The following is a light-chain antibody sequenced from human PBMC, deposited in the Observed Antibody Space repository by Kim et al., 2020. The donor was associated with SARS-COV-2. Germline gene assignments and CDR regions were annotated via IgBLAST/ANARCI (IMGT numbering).Light chain of an antibody. CDR2: DDN. CDR1: NIGTKS. V-gene: IGLV3-21*03. Sequence: SYELTQTPSLSVAPGRTAKITCGGNNIGTKSVHWYRQKPGQAPVMVVYDDNDRPSGIPERFSGSNSGNTASLTISRVEAGDEADYYCKVWDSGSLHVVFGGGTQLTVL. CDR3: KVWDSGSLHVV. J-gene: IGLJ2*01.